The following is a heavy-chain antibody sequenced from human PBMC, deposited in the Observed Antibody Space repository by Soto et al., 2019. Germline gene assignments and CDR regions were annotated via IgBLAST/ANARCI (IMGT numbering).Heavy chain of an antibody. CDR1: GFTFTRYW. D-gene: IGHD3-22*01. V-gene: IGHV5-51*01. J-gene: IGHJ3*02. CDR3: ARTTNNYNSSGPDALDI. CDR2: IYPGDSAT. Sequence: EVQLVQSGAEVKKPGESLKISCKGSGFTFTRYWIAWVRQMPGKGLEWMGIIYPGDSATRYSPSFQGQVAISADTSNSTAYLQWSSLKASDTAMYYCARTTNNYNSSGPDALDIWGQGTLVTVSS.